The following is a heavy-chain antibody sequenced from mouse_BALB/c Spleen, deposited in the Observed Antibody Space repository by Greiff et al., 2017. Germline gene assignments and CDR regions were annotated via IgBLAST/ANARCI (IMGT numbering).Heavy chain of an antibody. Sequence: EVKLVESGPGLVKPSQSLSLTCTVTGYSITSDYAWNWIRQFPGNKLEWMGYISYSGSTSYNPSLKSRISITRDTSKNQFFLQLNSVTTEDTATYYCARGTAWFAYWGQGTLVTVSA. CDR2: ISYSGST. CDR1: GYSITSDYA. CDR3: ARGTAWFAY. J-gene: IGHJ3*01. V-gene: IGHV3-2*02. D-gene: IGHD3-3*01.